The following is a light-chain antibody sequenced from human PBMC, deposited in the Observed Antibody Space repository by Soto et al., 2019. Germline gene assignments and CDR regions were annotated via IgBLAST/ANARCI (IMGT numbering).Light chain of an antibody. V-gene: IGLV2-11*01. J-gene: IGLJ3*02. CDR1: RSDVGGYHY. Sequence: QSALTQPRSVSGSPGQSVTISCTGTRSDVGGYHYVSWYHQHPGKAPKLMIYYVSKRPSGVSDRLSGSKSGNTASLTISGLQAEDEADYYCSSYAGSYTWVFGGGTKVTVL. CDR2: YVS. CDR3: SSYAGSYTWV.